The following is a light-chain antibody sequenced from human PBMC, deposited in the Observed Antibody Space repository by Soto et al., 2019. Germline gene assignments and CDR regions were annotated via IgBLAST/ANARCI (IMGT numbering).Light chain of an antibody. J-gene: IGKJ4*01. Sequence: IRIKQPPLSLYAPVRDRVTITCRASQTISGSLNWYQQKPGKAPKLLIYAASSLQSGVPSRFSGSGSGTDFTLTISILQPEDFASYYCHQIYSTRPLAFGGGTNVDIK. CDR3: HQIYSTRPLA. V-gene: IGKV1-39*01. CDR2: AAS. CDR1: QTISGS.